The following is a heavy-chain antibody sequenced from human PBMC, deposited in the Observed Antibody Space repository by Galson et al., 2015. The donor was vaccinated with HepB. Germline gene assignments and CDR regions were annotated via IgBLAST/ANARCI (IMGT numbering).Heavy chain of an antibody. CDR1: GYTFTSYA. CDR2: IIPILGIA. J-gene: IGHJ3*02. V-gene: IGHV1-69*04. Sequence: SVKVSCKASGYTFTSYALHWVRQAPGQRLEWMGRIIPILGIANYAQKFQGRVTITADKSTSTAYMELSSLRSEDTAVYYCAGAPNYAFGIWGQGTMVTVSS. D-gene: IGHD1-1*01. CDR3: AGAPNYAFGI.